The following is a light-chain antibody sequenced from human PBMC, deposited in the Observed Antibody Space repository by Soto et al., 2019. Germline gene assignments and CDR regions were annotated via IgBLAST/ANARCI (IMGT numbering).Light chain of an antibody. CDR3: AVWDDSLKGWV. J-gene: IGLJ3*02. CDR1: SSNIGRNT. CDR2: NNN. Sequence: QSVLTQPPSASGTPGQRVTISCSGSSSNIGRNTVNWYQQLPGTAPKVVIYNNNQRPSGVPDRLSGSKSGTSASLAISGLQSDDEADYYCAVWDDSLKGWVFGGGTKVTVL. V-gene: IGLV1-44*01.